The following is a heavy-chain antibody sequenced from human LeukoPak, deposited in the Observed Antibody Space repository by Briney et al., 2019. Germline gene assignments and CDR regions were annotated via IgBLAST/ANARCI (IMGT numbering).Heavy chain of an antibody. Sequence: ASVKVSCKASGGTFSSYAISWVRQAPGQGLEWMGWINPNSGGINYAQKFQGRVTMTRDTSISTAYMELSRLRSDDTAVYYCARDGGRSGMDVWGQGTTVTVSS. CDR1: GGTFSSYA. D-gene: IGHD3-3*01. CDR2: INPNSGGI. J-gene: IGHJ6*02. V-gene: IGHV1-2*02. CDR3: ARDGGRSGMDV.